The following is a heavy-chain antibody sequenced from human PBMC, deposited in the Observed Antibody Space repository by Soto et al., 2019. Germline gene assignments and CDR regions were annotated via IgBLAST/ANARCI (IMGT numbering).Heavy chain of an antibody. CDR3: ARAEYYDTLFDY. D-gene: IGHD3-22*01. V-gene: IGHV4-59*01. CDR1: GGSISSYY. Sequence: SETLSLTCTVSGGSISSYYWSWIRQPPGKGLEWIGYIYYSGSTNYNPSLKSRVTISVDTSKNQFSLKLSSVTAADTAVYYCARAEYYDTLFDYWGQGTLVPVSS. CDR2: IYYSGST. J-gene: IGHJ4*02.